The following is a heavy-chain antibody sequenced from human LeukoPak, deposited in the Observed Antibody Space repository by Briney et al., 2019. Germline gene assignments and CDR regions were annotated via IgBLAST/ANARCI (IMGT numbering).Heavy chain of an antibody. CDR3: ARLGPYYYYYMDV. J-gene: IGHJ6*03. CDR2: IYYSGST. V-gene: IGHV4-39*07. D-gene: IGHD1-26*01. Sequence: SETLSLTCTVSGGSISSSSYYWGWIRQPPGKGLEWIGSIYYSGSTYYNPSLKSRVTISVDTSKNQFSLKLSSVIAADTAVYYCARLGPYYYYYMDVWGKGTTVTVSS. CDR1: GGSISSSSYY.